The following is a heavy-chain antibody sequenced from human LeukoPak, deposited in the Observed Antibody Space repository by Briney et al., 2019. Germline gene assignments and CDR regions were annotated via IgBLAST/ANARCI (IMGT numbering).Heavy chain of an antibody. CDR3: ARGSGSSGWYSSFDY. CDR2: IYHSGST. Sequence: SETLSLTCTVSGGSISSYYWSWIRQPPGKGLEWIGYIYHSGSTNYNPSLKSRVTISVDTSKNQFSLKLSSVTAADTAVYYCARGSGSSGWYSSFDYWGQGTLVTVSS. V-gene: IGHV4-59*01. CDR1: GGSISSYY. J-gene: IGHJ4*02. D-gene: IGHD6-19*01.